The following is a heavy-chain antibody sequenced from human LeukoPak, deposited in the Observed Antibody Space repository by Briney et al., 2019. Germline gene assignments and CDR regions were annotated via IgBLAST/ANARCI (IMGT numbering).Heavy chain of an antibody. J-gene: IGHJ4*02. V-gene: IGHV1-8*01. Sequence: ASVKVSCKASGYTFTSSDINWVRQATAPGLEWMGWMNPNSGNTGYAQKFQGRVTITRNTSISTAYMELSSLRSEDTAVYYCARMVRGAYAGSYWGQGTLVTVSS. CDR1: GYTFTSSD. D-gene: IGHD3-10*01. CDR2: MNPNSGNT. CDR3: ARMVRGAYAGSY.